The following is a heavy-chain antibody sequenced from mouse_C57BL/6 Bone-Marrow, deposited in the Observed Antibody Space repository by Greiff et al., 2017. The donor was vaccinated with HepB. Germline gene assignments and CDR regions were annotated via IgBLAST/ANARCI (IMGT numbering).Heavy chain of an antibody. V-gene: IGHV1-9*01. CDR2: ILPGSGST. CDR1: GYTFTGYW. J-gene: IGHJ4*01. Sequence: QVQLQQSGAELMKPGASVKLSCKATGYTFTGYWIEWVKQMPGHGLEWIGEILPGSGSTNYNEKFKGKSTFTADTSSNTAYMQLSSLTTEDSAIYYCAMTTVVDIWAMDYWGQGTSVTVSS. CDR3: AMTTVVDIWAMDY. D-gene: IGHD1-1*01.